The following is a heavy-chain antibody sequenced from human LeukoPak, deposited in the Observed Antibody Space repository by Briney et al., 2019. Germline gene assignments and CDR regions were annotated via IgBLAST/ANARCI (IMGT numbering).Heavy chain of an antibody. CDR1: GGSISSGGYY. V-gene: IGHV4-30-2*01. CDR3: ARAPRLRFLDRVGGAFDI. Sequence: KSSETLSLTCSVSGGSISSGGYYWSWIRQPPGKGLEWIGYIYHSGSTYYNPSLKSRVTISVDRSKNQFSLKLSSVTAADTAVYYCARAPRLRFLDRVGGAFDIWGQGTMVTVSS. CDR2: IYHSGST. D-gene: IGHD3-3*01. J-gene: IGHJ3*02.